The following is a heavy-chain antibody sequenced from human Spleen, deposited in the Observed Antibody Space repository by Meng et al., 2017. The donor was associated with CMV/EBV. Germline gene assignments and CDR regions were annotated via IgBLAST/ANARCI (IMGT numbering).Heavy chain of an antibody. Sequence: ASVKVSCKTSGYSFSDYYIHWLRQAPGQGLEWMGWINPKSGGTNYPQKFQGRLTLTRDTSINTASMELSRLRSDDTAVYHCARQKGSIRTNYFDSWGQGTLVTVSS. CDR1: GYSFSDYY. V-gene: IGHV1-2*02. CDR2: INPKSGGT. D-gene: IGHD1-1*01. J-gene: IGHJ5*01. CDR3: ARQKGSIRTNYFDS.